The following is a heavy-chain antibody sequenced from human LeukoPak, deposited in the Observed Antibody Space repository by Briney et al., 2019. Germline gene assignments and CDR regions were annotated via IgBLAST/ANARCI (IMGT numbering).Heavy chain of an antibody. CDR3: VRGRGSYGWFDP. D-gene: IGHD3-10*01. Sequence: GGSLRLSCAASGFTSSSYWMHWVRQVPGKGLVWVSRISGDGTARNYADSVKGRFTISRDDAKNTVDLQMNSLRGEDTGVYYCVRGRGSYGWFDPWGQGTLVTVSS. J-gene: IGHJ5*02. V-gene: IGHV3-74*01. CDR2: ISGDGTAR. CDR1: GFTSSSYW.